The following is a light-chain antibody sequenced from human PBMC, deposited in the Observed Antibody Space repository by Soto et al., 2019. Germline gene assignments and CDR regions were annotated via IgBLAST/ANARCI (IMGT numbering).Light chain of an antibody. CDR1: ENIFKY. CDR2: DSS. CDR3: QQYDSFSIT. V-gene: IGKV1-5*01. Sequence: DIQMTQSPSTLSASVGDRVTITCRASENIFKYLAWYQLKPGQAPKLLIYDSSSLESGVPSRFSGSGSGTEFSLTISCLQPDDFATYFCQQYDSFSITFGQGTRLDIK. J-gene: IGKJ5*01.